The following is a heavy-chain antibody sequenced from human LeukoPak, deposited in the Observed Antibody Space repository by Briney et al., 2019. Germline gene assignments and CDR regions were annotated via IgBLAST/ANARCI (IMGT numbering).Heavy chain of an antibody. V-gene: IGHV4-59*01. CDR3: AREKKGAMVAFFDY. CDR1: GGSISSYY. Sequence: SETLSLTCTVSGGSISSYYWSWIRQPPGKGLEWIGYIYYSGSTNYNPSLESRVTISVDTSKNQFSLKLSSVTAADTAVYYCAREKKGAMVAFFDYWGQGTLVTVSS. D-gene: IGHD5-18*01. CDR2: IYYSGST. J-gene: IGHJ4*02.